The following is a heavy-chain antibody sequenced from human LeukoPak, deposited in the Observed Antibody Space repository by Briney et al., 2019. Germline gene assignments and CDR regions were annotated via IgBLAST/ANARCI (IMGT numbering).Heavy chain of an antibody. V-gene: IGHV3-21*01. CDR3: AVPDGYSSSWYVGGYFDY. D-gene: IGHD6-13*01. J-gene: IGHJ4*02. CDR2: ISSSSSYI. CDR1: GFTFSSYS. Sequence: GGSLRLSCAASGFTFSSYSMNWVRQAPGKGLEWVSSISSSSSYIYYADSVKGRFTISRDNAKNSLYLQTNSLRAEDTAVYYCAVPDGYSSSWYVGGYFDYWGQGTLVTVSS.